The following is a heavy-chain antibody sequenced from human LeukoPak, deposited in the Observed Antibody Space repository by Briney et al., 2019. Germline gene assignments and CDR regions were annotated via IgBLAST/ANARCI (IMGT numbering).Heavy chain of an antibody. D-gene: IGHD1-26*01. CDR3: AGGWDFGDY. CDR2: ISSDGSNK. V-gene: IGHV3-30*03. CDR1: GFTFSNYG. Sequence: PGRSLRLSCAASGFTFSNYGMQWVRQAPGKGLEWVALISSDGSNKYYADPVKGRFTISRDNSKNTLYLQTDSLRTEDTALYYCAGGWDFGDYWGQGTLVTVSS. J-gene: IGHJ4*02.